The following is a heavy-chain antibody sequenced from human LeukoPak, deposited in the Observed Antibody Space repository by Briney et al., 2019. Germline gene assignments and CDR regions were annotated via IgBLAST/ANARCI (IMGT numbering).Heavy chain of an antibody. CDR1: GSTFSSYA. V-gene: IGHV3-23*01. CDR2: ISGSGGST. J-gene: IGHJ3*02. D-gene: IGHD6-13*01. CDR3: AKDQKMWGQLVGAFDI. Sequence: GGSLRLSCAASGSTFSSYAMSWVRQAPGKGLEWVSAISGSGGSTYYADSVKGRFTISRDNSKNTLYLQMNSLRAEDTAVYYCAKDQKMWGQLVGAFDIWGQGTMVTVSS.